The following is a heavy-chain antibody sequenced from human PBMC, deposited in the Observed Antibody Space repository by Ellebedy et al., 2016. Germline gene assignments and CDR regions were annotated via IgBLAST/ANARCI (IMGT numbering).Heavy chain of an antibody. CDR2: ITGDTATT. CDR1: GFTLNNYA. Sequence: GGSLRLSCAASGFTLNNYAMTWIRQAAGEGLEWVSAITGDTATTYYADSVKGRFTVSRDNSRNTLYLHMKSLRVEDTAVYYCAKDLAMVVPYGMDVWGQGTTVTVSS. D-gene: IGHD2-21*01. CDR3: AKDLAMVVPYGMDV. V-gene: IGHV3-23*01. J-gene: IGHJ6*02.